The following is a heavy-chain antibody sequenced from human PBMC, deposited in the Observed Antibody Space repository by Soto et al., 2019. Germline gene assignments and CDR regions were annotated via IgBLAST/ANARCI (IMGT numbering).Heavy chain of an antibody. D-gene: IGHD3-22*01. CDR3: AANYYDSSGYYYVIDY. CDR1: GFTFTSSA. CDR2: IVVGSGNT. V-gene: IGHV1-58*01. Sequence: SVKVSCKASGFTFTSSAVQWVRQARGQRLEWIGWIVVGSGNTNYAQKFQERVTITRDMSTSTAYMELSSLRSEDTAVYYCAANYYDSSGYYYVIDYWGQGTLVTVSS. J-gene: IGHJ4*02.